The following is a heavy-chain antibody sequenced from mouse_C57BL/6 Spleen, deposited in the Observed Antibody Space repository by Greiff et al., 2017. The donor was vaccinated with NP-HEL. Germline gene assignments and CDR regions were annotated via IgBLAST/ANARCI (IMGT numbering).Heavy chain of an antibody. CDR3: AIGYYSNWYFDV. D-gene: IGHD2-5*01. J-gene: IGHJ1*03. CDR1: GYTFTSYW. CDR2: IHPSDSDT. V-gene: IGHV1-74*01. Sequence: QVQLKQPGAELVKPGASVKVSCKASGYTFTSYWMHWVKQRPGQGLEWIGRIHPSDSDTNYNQKFKGKATLTVDKSSSTAYMQLSSLTSEDSAVYYCAIGYYSNWYFDVWGTGTTVTVSS.